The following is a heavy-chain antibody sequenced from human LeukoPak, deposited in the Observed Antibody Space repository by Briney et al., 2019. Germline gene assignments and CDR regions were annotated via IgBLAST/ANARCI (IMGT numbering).Heavy chain of an antibody. V-gene: IGHV5-51*01. CDR1: GYSFTSYW. CDR2: IYPGDSDT. J-gene: IGHJ5*02. D-gene: IGHD2-2*01. Sequence: GESLKISCKGSGYSFTSYWIVWVRQMPGKGLEWMGIIYPGDSDTSYSPSFQGQVTISADKSISTAYLQWSSLKASDTAMYYCARLPRLYCSSTSCYGFDPWGQGTLVTVSS. CDR3: ARLPRLYCSSTSCYGFDP.